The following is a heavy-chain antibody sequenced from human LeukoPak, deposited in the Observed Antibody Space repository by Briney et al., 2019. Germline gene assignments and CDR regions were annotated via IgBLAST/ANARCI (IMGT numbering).Heavy chain of an antibody. Sequence: PGGSLRLSCAASGFTFSSYSMNWVRLAPGKGLEWVSSISSSSSYIYYADSVKGRFTISRDNAKNSLYLQMNSLRAEDTAVYYCARVKRSPNGALDYWGQGTLVTVSS. CDR1: GFTFSSYS. V-gene: IGHV3-21*01. CDR3: ARVKRSPNGALDY. CDR2: ISSSSSYI. D-gene: IGHD2-8*01. J-gene: IGHJ4*02.